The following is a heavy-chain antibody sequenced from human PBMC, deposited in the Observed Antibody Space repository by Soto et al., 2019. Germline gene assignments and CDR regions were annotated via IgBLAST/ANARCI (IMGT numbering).Heavy chain of an antibody. Sequence: GGSLRLSCAASGFTFDDYAMHWVRQAPGKGLEWVSGISWNSGSIGYADSVKGRFTISRDNAKNSLYLQMNSLRAEDTALYYCAKDIVFDIVVVPAYSSSWYGAFDIWGQGTMVTVSS. D-gene: IGHD2-2*01. CDR3: AKDIVFDIVVVPAYSSSWYGAFDI. J-gene: IGHJ3*02. V-gene: IGHV3-9*01. CDR2: ISWNSGSI. CDR1: GFTFDDYA.